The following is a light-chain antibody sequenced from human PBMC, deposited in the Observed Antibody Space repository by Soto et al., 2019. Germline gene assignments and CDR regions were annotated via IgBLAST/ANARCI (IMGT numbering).Light chain of an antibody. CDR1: QSVSSTS. Sequence: EVVLTQSPGTLSLSPGERVTILCLASQSVSSTSLAWYQQKPGQTPRLLIYDASSRATGTPDRISGGGSGTHFTLTISRLEPEDFAVYYCQHYVTSSITFGQGTRLEIK. CDR3: QHYVTSSIT. J-gene: IGKJ5*01. V-gene: IGKV3-20*01. CDR2: DAS.